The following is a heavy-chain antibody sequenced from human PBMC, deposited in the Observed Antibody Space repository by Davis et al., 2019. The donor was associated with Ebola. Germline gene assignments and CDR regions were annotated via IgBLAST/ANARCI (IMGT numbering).Heavy chain of an antibody. V-gene: IGHV3-33*01. Sequence: PGGSLRLSCAASGFTFSRYGMHWVRQAPGKGLEWVAVIWYDGSNKFYADSVEGRFTISRDNSKNTLYLQMNSLRVEDTAVYYCAREWAKTAAGDYWGQGTLVTVSS. D-gene: IGHD6-13*01. CDR3: AREWAKTAAGDY. J-gene: IGHJ4*02. CDR1: GFTFSRYG. CDR2: IWYDGSNK.